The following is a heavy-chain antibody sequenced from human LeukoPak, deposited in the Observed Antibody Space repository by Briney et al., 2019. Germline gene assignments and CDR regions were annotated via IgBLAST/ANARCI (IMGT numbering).Heavy chain of an antibody. V-gene: IGHV1-69*05. CDR1: GGTFSSYA. CDR3: ARDKGGNGNWFDP. CDR2: IIPIFGTA. Sequence: SVKVSCKASGGTFSSYAISWVRQAPGQGLEWMGGIIPIFGTANYAQKFQGRVTIATEESTSTAYMELSSLRSEDTAVYYCARDKGGNGNWFDPWGQGTLVTVSS. J-gene: IGHJ5*02. D-gene: IGHD4-23*01.